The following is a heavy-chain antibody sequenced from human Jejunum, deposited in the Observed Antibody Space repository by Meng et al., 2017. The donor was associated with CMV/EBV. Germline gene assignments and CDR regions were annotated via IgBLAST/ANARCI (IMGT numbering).Heavy chain of an antibody. Sequence: VSGSAIHRMNGWTGVRQSPGKGLACTGDTYHSGSTNYYPSLKIRVTISVAQSENQFSLSLNSVTVSYTAVYYCALRRYYDARYLHSWGQGTLVTVSS. CDR3: ALRRYYDARYLHS. D-gene: IGHD3-10*01. CDR1: GSAIHRMNG. J-gene: IGHJ4*02. CDR2: TYHSGST. V-gene: IGHV4-4*02.